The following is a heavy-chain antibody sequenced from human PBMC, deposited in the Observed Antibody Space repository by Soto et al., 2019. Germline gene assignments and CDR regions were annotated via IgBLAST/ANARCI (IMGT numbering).Heavy chain of an antibody. Sequence: QVQLVQSGAEVKKPGASVKVSCKASGYTFTSYYMHWVRQAPGQGLEWMGIINPSGGSTSYAQKFQGGVTMSRDTHTSTVDMEPGSLRSADTVVYYCARANTFGDPPTPPHCWGQGTLVTVSS. J-gene: IGHJ4*02. CDR1: GYTFTSYY. CDR2: INPSGGST. D-gene: IGHD3-16*01. CDR3: ARANTFGDPPTPPHC. V-gene: IGHV1-46*01.